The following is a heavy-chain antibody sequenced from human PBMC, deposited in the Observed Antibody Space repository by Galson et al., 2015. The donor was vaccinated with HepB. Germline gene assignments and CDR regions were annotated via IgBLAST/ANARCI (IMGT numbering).Heavy chain of an antibody. D-gene: IGHD3-22*01. J-gene: IGHJ4*02. CDR2: FDPEDGGT. CDR3: AKTYYYDSSGYYYFDY. V-gene: IGHV1-24*01. Sequence: SVKVSCKVSGYTLTELSMHWVRQAPGKGLEWMGGFDPEDGGTIYAQKFQGRVTMTEDTSTDTAYMELSSLRSEDTAVYYCAKTYYYDSSGYYYFDYWGQGTLVTVSS. CDR1: GYTLTELS.